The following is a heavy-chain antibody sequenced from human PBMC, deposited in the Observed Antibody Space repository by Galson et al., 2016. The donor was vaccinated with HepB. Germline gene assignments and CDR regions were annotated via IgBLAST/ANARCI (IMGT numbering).Heavy chain of an antibody. J-gene: IGHJ6*02. CDR1: GFTFSTYG. CDR3: ARAPGVGDFRGYNGIDV. Sequence: SLRLSCAASGFTFSTYGMHWVRQAPGKGLEWVAVIWYDESYKYYVDSVKGRFTISRDNSNNTLFLQMNSLRAEDTAVYYCARAPGVGDFRGYNGIDVWGQGTTVIVSS. V-gene: IGHV3-33*01. D-gene: IGHD2-21*02. CDR2: IWYDESYK.